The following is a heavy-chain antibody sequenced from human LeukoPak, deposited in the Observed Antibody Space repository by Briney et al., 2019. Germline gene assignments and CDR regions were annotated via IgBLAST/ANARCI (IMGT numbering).Heavy chain of an antibody. J-gene: IGHJ6*03. CDR1: GGTISSYA. D-gene: IGHD2-2*01. CDR2: IIPIFGTA. Sequence: ASVKVSCKASGGTISSYAISWVRQAPGQGLEWMGGIIPIFGTANYAQKFQGRVTITTDESTSTAYMELSSLRSEDTAVYYCARAGAPIVVVPAANDYYYYYMDVWGKGTTVTVSS. V-gene: IGHV1-69*05. CDR3: ARAGAPIVVVPAANDYYYYYMDV.